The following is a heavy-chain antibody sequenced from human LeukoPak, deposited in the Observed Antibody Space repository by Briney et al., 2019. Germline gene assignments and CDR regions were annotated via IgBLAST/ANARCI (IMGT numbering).Heavy chain of an antibody. CDR2: INPNSGGT. CDR3: ARDQDIVVVVAATGAFDI. CDR1: GYTFTGYY. Sequence: GASVKVSCKASGYTFTGYYMHWVRQAPGQGLEWMGRINPNSGGTNYAQKFQGRVTITRGTSISTAYMELSRLRSDDTAVYYCARDQDIVVVVAATGAFDIWGQGTMVTVSS. D-gene: IGHD2-15*01. J-gene: IGHJ3*02. V-gene: IGHV1-2*06.